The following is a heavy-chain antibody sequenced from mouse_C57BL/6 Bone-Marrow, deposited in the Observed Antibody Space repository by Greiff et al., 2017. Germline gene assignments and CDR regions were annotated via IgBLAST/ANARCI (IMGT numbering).Heavy chain of an antibody. CDR1: GYAFSSSW. CDR2: IYPGDGDT. Sequence: VKLMESGPELVKPGASVKISCKASGYAFSSSWMNWVKQRPGKGLEWIGRIYPGDGDTNYNGKFKGKATLTADKSSSTAYMQLSSLTSEDSAVYFCAAYYYGSSYDLYYFDYWGQGTTLTVSS. D-gene: IGHD1-1*01. V-gene: IGHV1-82*01. J-gene: IGHJ2*01. CDR3: AAYYYGSSYDLYYFDY.